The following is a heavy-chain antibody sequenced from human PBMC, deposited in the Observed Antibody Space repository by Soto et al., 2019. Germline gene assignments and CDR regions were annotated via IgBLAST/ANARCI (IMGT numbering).Heavy chain of an antibody. J-gene: IGHJ3*02. CDR1: GFTFDDYA. Sequence: GGSLRLSCAASGFTFDDYAVHWVRQAPGKGLEWVSGISWNSGSIGYADSVKGRFTISRDNAKNSLYLQMNSLRAEDTALYYCAKGYSSSSVVLGAFDIWGQGTMVTVSS. V-gene: IGHV3-9*01. D-gene: IGHD6-6*01. CDR3: AKGYSSSSVVLGAFDI. CDR2: ISWNSGSI.